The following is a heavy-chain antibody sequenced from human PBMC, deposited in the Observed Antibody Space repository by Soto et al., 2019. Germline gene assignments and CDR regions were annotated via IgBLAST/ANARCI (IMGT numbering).Heavy chain of an antibody. D-gene: IGHD3-10*01. CDR1: GGTFSSYA. CDR3: ARFGAGYYGSGSYYYYDYYGMDV. V-gene: IGHV1-69*06. J-gene: IGHJ6*02. CDR2: IIPIFGTA. Sequence: QVQLVQSGAEVKKPGSSVKVSCKASGGTFSSYAISWGRQAPGQGLEWMGGIIPIFGTANYAQKFQGRVTITADKSTSTGYMELSSLRSEATAVYYCARFGAGYYGSGSYYYYDYYGMDVWGQGTTVTVSS.